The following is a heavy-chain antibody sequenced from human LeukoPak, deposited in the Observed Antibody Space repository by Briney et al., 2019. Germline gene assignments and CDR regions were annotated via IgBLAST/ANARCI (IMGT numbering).Heavy chain of an antibody. J-gene: IGHJ6*02. CDR3: AGDYGEHYYGMDV. Sequence: PGGSLRLSCAASGLTFSSYGMHGVRQAPGKGVEGVAVIWYDGSNKCYADSVKGRFTICRDNSKNTLYLQMNSLRAEDTAVYYCAGDYGEHYYGMDVWGQGTTVTVSS. D-gene: IGHD4-17*01. V-gene: IGHV3-33*01. CDR1: GLTFSSYG. CDR2: IWYDGSNK.